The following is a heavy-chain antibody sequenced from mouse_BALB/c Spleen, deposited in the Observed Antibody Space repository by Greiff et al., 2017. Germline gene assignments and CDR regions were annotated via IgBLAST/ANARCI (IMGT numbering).Heavy chain of an antibody. J-gene: IGHJ4*01. CDR3: ARSYYYGSSYVENAMDY. CDR2: IYPGDGDT. CDR1: GYTFTSYW. D-gene: IGHD1-1*01. Sequence: VQLQQSGAELARPGASVKLSCKASGYTFTSYWMQWVKQRPGQGLEWIGAIYPGDGDTRYTQKFKGKATLTADKSSSTAYMQLSSLASEDSAVYYCARSYYYGSSYVENAMDYWGQGTSVTVSS. V-gene: IGHV1-87*01.